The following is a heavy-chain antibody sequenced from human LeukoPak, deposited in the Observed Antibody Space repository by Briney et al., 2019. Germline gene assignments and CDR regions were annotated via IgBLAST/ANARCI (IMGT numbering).Heavy chain of an antibody. CDR1: GGTFSSYA. CDR3: ASWVAEYYDSSGYYGWFDP. D-gene: IGHD3-22*01. J-gene: IGHJ5*02. V-gene: IGHV1-69*06. CDR2: IIPIFGTA. Sequence: SVKVSCKASGGTFSSYAISWVRQAPGQGLEWMGGIIPIFGTANYAQKFQGRVTITADKSTSTAYMELSSLRSEDTAVYYCASWVAEYYDSSGYYGWFDPWGRGTLVTVSS.